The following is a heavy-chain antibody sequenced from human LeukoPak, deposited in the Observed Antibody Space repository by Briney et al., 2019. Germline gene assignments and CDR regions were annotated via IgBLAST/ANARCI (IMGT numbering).Heavy chain of an antibody. Sequence: GGSLRLSCAASGFTFSSYWMSWVRQAPGKGLEWVANIKQDGSEKYYVDSVKGRFTISRDNAKNSLYLQMNSLRAEDTAVYYCARDGGGCGMATPKGFDYWGQGTLVTVSS. D-gene: IGHD5-24*01. J-gene: IGHJ4*02. V-gene: IGHV3-7*01. CDR3: ARDGGGCGMATPKGFDY. CDR2: IKQDGSEK. CDR1: GFTFSSYW.